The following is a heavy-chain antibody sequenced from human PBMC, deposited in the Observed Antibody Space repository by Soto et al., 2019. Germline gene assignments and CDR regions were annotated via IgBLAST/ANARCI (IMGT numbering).Heavy chain of an antibody. CDR3: ARSTVVTPMIDY. D-gene: IGHD4-4*01. CDR1: GFTFSSYA. V-gene: IGHV3-23*01. Sequence: GGSLRLSCTASGFTFSSYAMSWVRQAPGEGLEWVSAISGSGGSTYYADSVKGRFTISRDNSKNTLYLQMNSLRAEDTAVYYCARSTVVTPMIDYWGQGTLVTVSS. J-gene: IGHJ4*02. CDR2: ISGSGGST.